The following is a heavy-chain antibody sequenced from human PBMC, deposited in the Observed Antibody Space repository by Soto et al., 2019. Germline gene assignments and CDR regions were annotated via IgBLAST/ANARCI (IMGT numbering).Heavy chain of an antibody. CDR1: GGTFSSYA. D-gene: IGHD3-10*02. CDR3: AREMLLRKFLDY. Sequence: SVKVSCKAPGGTFSSYALSWGRPAPGQGLEWMGGIIPIFGTANYAQKFQGRVTITADESTSTAYMELSSLRSEDTDVYYCAREMLLRKFLDYWGQGTLVTVSS. CDR2: IIPIFGTA. J-gene: IGHJ4*02. V-gene: IGHV1-69*13.